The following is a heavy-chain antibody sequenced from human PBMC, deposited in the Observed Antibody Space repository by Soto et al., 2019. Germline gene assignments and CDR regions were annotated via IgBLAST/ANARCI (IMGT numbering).Heavy chain of an antibody. Sequence: EVQLVESGGDLVQPGGSLRLSCAASGFTFSGHWMHWVRQVPGKGLEWVSRINTDGGSSAYADSVKGRFTISRDNARNTLYLRMNGLRGEDTAVYYCAREAGYCSRTSCYRRAFDTWGQGTTVTVSS. D-gene: IGHD2-2*01. J-gene: IGHJ3*02. CDR2: INTDGGSS. CDR1: GFTFSGHW. V-gene: IGHV3-74*03. CDR3: AREAGYCSRTSCYRRAFDT.